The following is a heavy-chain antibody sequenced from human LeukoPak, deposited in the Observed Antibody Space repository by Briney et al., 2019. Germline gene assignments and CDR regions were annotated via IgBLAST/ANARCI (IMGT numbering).Heavy chain of an antibody. CDR2: INGDGSDT. Sequence: GGSLRLSCGASGFTFSRHWLHWVRQAPGTGLVWVSRINGDGSDTSYADSVKGRFTVSRDNAKNTLYLQMNSLRAEDTAVYYCAKVYNWNYVRAFDYWGQGTLVTVSS. V-gene: IGHV3-74*01. CDR3: AKVYNWNYVRAFDY. J-gene: IGHJ4*02. CDR1: GFTFSRHW. D-gene: IGHD1-7*01.